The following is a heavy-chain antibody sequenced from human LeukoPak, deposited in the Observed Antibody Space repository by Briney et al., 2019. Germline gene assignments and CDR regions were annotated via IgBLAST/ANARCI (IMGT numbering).Heavy chain of an antibody. J-gene: IGHJ4*02. V-gene: IGHV3-20*04. D-gene: IGHD2-8*01. CDR3: ARDLICTNGVCLYYFDY. CDR2: INWNGGST. CDR1: GFTFDDYG. Sequence: PGGSLRLSCADSGFTFDDYGVSWVRQAPGKGLEWVSGINWNGGSTGYADSVKGRFTISRDNAKNSLYLQMNSLRAEDTALYYCARDLICTNGVCLYYFDYWGQGTLVTVSS.